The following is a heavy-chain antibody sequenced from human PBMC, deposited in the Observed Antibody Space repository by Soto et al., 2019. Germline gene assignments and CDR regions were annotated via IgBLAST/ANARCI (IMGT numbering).Heavy chain of an antibody. CDR1: GFTFDDYA. J-gene: IGHJ4*02. CDR3: ARCTREGSGYFY. D-gene: IGHD3-22*01. CDR2: ISWNSGSI. Sequence: EVQLVESGGGLVQPGRSLRLSCAASGFTFDDYAMHWVRQAPGKGLEWVSGISWNSGSIGYADSVKGRFTISRDNAKNSLYLQMNSLRAEDTALYYCARCTREGSGYFYWGQGTLVTVSS. V-gene: IGHV3-9*01.